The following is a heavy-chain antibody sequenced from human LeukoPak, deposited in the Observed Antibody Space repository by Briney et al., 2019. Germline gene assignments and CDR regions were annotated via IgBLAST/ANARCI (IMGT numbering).Heavy chain of an antibody. Sequence: GGSLRLSCAASGFPFSNYAMNWVRHAPGKGLVWVSAISGGGDNTYCADSVKGRFTISRDNSKNTLYLQMNSLRAEDTAVYYCANYGSGTSGAFDIWGQGTMVTVSS. J-gene: IGHJ3*02. CDR3: ANYGSGTSGAFDI. V-gene: IGHV3-23*01. D-gene: IGHD3-10*01. CDR2: ISGGGDNT. CDR1: GFPFSNYA.